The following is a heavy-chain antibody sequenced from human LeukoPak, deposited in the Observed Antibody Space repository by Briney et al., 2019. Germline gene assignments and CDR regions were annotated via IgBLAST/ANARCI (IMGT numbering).Heavy chain of an antibody. CDR2: IFYSGST. V-gene: IGHV4-34*12. CDR3: AKSNGYGLVDI. D-gene: IGHD3-10*01. J-gene: IGHJ3*02. Sequence: PSETLSLTCAVYGGSFSGYYWGWIRQPPGKGLEWIGNIFYSGSTYYSPSLKSRVTISLDTSRNQFSLKLTSVTAADTAVYYCAKSNGYGLVDIWGQGTMVTVSS. CDR1: GGSFSGYY.